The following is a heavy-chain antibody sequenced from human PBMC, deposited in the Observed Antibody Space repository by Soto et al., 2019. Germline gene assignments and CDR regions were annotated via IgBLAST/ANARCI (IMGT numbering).Heavy chain of an antibody. Sequence: SETLSLTCRVSGGSINNYYWGWFRQPPGEGLGWICYIFYTGTTTYNPSLNSRVTISTDASNNQVSLKLKSVTAADTAVYYCARVGGYSGYAAYWGQGALVTVSS. CDR2: IFYTGTT. J-gene: IGHJ4*02. CDR1: GGSINNYY. V-gene: IGHV4-59*01. CDR3: ARVGGYSGYAAY. D-gene: IGHD3-22*01.